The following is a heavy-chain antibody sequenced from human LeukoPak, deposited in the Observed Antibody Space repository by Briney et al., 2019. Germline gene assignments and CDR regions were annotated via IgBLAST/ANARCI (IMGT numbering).Heavy chain of an antibody. Sequence: PGGSLRLSCAASGFTFSSYAMSWVRQAPGKGLEWVSAISGSGGSTYYADSMKGRFTISRDNSKNTLYLQMNSLRAEDTAVYYCAKDLPRKVVGAEELGGYWGQGTLVTVSS. D-gene: IGHD1-26*01. V-gene: IGHV3-23*01. CDR3: AKDLPRKVVGAEELGGY. J-gene: IGHJ4*02. CDR2: ISGSGGST. CDR1: GFTFSSYA.